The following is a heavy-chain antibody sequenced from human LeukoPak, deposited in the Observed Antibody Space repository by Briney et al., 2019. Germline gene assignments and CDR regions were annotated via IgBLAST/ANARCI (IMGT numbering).Heavy chain of an antibody. J-gene: IGHJ5*02. CDR2: IKQDGSER. Sequence: GGSLRLSCAASGFTFSSFWMSWVRQAPGKGLEWVANIKQDGSERSFVDSVKGRFTISRDNAKTSLYLQMNSLRAEDTAVYYCARALHYSGIDPWGQGTLVTVSS. V-gene: IGHV3-7*04. CDR3: ARALHYSGIDP. CDR1: GFTFSSFW. D-gene: IGHD2-21*01.